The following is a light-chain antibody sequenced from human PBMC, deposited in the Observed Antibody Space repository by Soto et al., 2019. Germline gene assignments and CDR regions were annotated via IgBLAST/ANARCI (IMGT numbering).Light chain of an antibody. J-gene: IGKJ4*01. CDR1: QSITSW. Sequence: DIPMTPSPSTLSASVGDKITHTCRASQSITSWLAWYQQKPGKAPKLLIYKASSLENGVPSRFSGSGSGTEFTLTISCLQPDDFATYYCQQYNSNSPLTFGGGTKVDIK. CDR2: KAS. CDR3: QQYNSNSPLT. V-gene: IGKV1-5*03.